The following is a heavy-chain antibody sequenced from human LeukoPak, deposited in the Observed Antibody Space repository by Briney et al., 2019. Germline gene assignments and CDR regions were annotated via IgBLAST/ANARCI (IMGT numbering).Heavy chain of an antibody. CDR2: INTAGAGST. D-gene: IGHD3-9*01. J-gene: IGHJ6*02. Sequence: QTGGSLRLSCAASGFTFSTYAMSWVRQAPGKGLEWVSTINTAGAGSTFYADSVKGRFTISRDNAKNSLYLQMNSLRAEDTALYHCARGGFTGYYDILTPGMDVWGQGTTVTVSS. V-gene: IGHV3-23*01. CDR3: ARGGFTGYYDILTPGMDV. CDR1: GFTFSTYA.